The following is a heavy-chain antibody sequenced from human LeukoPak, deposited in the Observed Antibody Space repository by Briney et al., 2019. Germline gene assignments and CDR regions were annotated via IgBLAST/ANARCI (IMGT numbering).Heavy chain of an antibody. CDR1: GGTFSSYA. CDR3: ARSNVATRRGDNWFDP. D-gene: IGHD6-6*01. CDR2: IIPIFGTA. Sequence: SVKVSCKASGGTFSSYAISWVRQAPGQGLEWMGGIIPIFGTANYAQKFQGRVTITADESTSTAYMELSSLRSEDTAVYYCARSNVATRRGDNWFDPWGQGTLVTVSS. J-gene: IGHJ5*02. V-gene: IGHV1-69*13.